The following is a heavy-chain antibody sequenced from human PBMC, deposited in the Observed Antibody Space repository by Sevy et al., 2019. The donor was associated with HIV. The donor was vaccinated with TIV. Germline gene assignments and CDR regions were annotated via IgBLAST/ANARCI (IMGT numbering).Heavy chain of an antibody. CDR3: ADGGAARPLDY. CDR2: ISYDGSNK. V-gene: IGHV3-30*01. D-gene: IGHD6-6*01. CDR1: GFTFSSYA. Sequence: GGSLRLSCAASGFTFSSYAMHWVRQAPGKGLEWVAVISYDGSNKYYADSVKGRFTISRDNSKNTLYLQMNSLRAEDTAVYYCADGGAARPLDYWGQGTLVTVSS. J-gene: IGHJ4*02.